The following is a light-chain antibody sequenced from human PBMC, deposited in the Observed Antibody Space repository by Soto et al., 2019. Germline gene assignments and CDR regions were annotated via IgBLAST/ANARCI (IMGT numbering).Light chain of an antibody. CDR1: SSDVGGYDY. CDR2: DVS. CDR3: SSYTSSATVV. J-gene: IGLJ2*01. V-gene: IGLV2-14*01. Sequence: QSALTQPASLSGSPGQSITISCTGTSSDVGGYDYVSWYQQHPGKAPKLMIYDVSNRPSGVSNRFSASKSGSTASLPISGLQAEVETDYYCSSYTSSATVVFGGGTKLTVL.